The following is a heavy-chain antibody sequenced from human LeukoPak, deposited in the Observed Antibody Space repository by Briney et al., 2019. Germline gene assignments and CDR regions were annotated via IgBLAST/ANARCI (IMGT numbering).Heavy chain of an antibody. J-gene: IGHJ6*03. CDR1: GGSISSGSYY. Sequence: SQTLSLTCTVSGGSISSGSYYWSWIRQPAGKGLEGMGRIYTRGSTNYNPPLTRRGTISVDTSKNQSSLKLSSVTAADTAVYYCARSCSSTSCYGYYYYYMDVWGKGTTVTVSS. CDR3: ARSCSSTSCYGYYYYYMDV. CDR2: IYTRGST. D-gene: IGHD2-2*01. V-gene: IGHV4-61*02.